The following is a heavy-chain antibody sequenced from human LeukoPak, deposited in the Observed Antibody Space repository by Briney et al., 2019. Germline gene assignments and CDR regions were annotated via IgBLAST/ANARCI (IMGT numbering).Heavy chain of an antibody. V-gene: IGHV1-46*01. CDR3: ARDLGSSGWYVYYFDY. CDR1: GYTFTSYY. CDR2: INPSGGST. D-gene: IGHD6-19*01. J-gene: IGHJ4*02. Sequence: ASVKVTCKASGYTFTSYYMHWVRQAPGQGLEWMGIINPSGGSTSYAQKFQGRVTMTRDTSTSTVYMELSSLRSEDTAVYYCARDLGSSGWYVYYFDYWGQGTLVTVSS.